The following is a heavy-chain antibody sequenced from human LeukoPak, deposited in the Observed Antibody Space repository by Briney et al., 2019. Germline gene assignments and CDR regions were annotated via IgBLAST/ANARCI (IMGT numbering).Heavy chain of an antibody. D-gene: IGHD6-13*01. J-gene: IGHJ4*02. CDR1: GFTFSSYA. CDR2: ISYDGSNK. Sequence: PGRYLRLSCAASGFTFSSYAMHWVRQAPGKGLEWVAVISYDGSNKYYADSVKGRFTISRDNSKNTLYLQMNSLRAEDTAVYYCARDLGYSSSWHHFDYWGQGTLVTVSS. CDR3: ARDLGYSSSWHHFDY. V-gene: IGHV3-30-3*01.